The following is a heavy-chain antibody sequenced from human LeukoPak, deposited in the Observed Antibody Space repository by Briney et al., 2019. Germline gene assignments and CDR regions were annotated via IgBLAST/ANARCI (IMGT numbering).Heavy chain of an antibody. J-gene: IGHJ4*02. CDR2: IYYSGST. Sequence: SETLSLTCTVSGGSISSSSYYWGWIRQPPGKGLEWIGSIYYSGSTYYNPSLKSRVTISVDTSKNQSSLKLSSVTAADTAVYYCARQRRDGYNYDYWGQGTLVTVSS. CDR3: ARQRRDGYNYDY. V-gene: IGHV4-39*01. D-gene: IGHD5-24*01. CDR1: GGSISSSSYY.